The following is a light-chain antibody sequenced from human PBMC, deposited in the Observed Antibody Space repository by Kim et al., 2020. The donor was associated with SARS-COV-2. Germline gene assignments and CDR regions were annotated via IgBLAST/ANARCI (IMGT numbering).Light chain of an antibody. CDR3: SAWDGSLSAWV. Sequence: QAGLTQPPSVSKGLRQTATLTCTGNSNNVANQGAAWLQHHQGHPPKLLSYRNNNRPSGISERFSASRSGDTASLTITGLQPEDEGDYYCSAWDGSLSAWVFGGGTQLTVL. CDR2: RNN. J-gene: IGLJ3*02. V-gene: IGLV10-54*01. CDR1: SNNVANQG.